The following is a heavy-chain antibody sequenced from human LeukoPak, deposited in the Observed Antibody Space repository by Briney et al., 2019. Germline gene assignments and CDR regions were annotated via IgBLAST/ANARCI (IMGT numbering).Heavy chain of an antibody. D-gene: IGHD3-3*01. CDR1: GFTVSSNY. CDR3: ARFYYDFWSGYSDY. V-gene: IGHV3-66*02. J-gene: IGHJ4*02. Sequence: PGGSLRLSCAASGFTVSSNYMSWVRQAPGKGLEWVSVIYSGGSTYYADSAKGRFTISRDNSKNTLYLQMNSLRAEDTAVYYCARFYYDFWSGYSDYWGQGTLVTVSS. CDR2: IYSGGST.